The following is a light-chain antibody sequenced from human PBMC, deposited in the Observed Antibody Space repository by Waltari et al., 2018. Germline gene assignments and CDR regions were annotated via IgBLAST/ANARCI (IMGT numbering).Light chain of an antibody. V-gene: IGLV3-21*01. CDR2: YDS. CDR1: NIESKS. CDR3: QVWDANTDPGV. Sequence: SYVLTQPPSVSVAPGEPARLTCGGNNIESKSVHWCRQRPGQAPVLVISYDSDRPSGIPDRLSGSNSGNTATLTISRVEAGDEADYYCQVWDANTDPGVFGTGTEVTVL. J-gene: IGLJ1*01.